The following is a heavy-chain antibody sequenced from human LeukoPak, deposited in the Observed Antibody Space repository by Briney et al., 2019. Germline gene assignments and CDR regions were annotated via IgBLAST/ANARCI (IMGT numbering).Heavy chain of an antibody. CDR3: ARRANWGSSYYFDY. D-gene: IGHD7-27*01. Sequence: PSETLSLTCTVSGGSISSSSYYWGWIRQPPGKGLERIGSIYYSGSTYYNPSLKSRVTISVDTSKNQFSLKLSSVTAADTAVYYCARRANWGSSYYFDYWGQGTLVTVSS. J-gene: IGHJ4*02. V-gene: IGHV4-39*01. CDR1: GGSISSSSYY. CDR2: IYYSGST.